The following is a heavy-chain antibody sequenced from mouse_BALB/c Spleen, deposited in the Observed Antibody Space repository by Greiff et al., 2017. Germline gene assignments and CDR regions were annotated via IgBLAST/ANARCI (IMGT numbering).Heavy chain of an antibody. J-gene: IGHJ3*01. V-gene: IGHV1-54*01. Sequence: QVHVKQSGAELVRPGTSVKVSCKASGYAFTNYLIEWVKQRPGQGLEWIGVINPGSGGTNYNEKFKGKATLTADKSSSTAYMQLSSLTSDDSAVYFCARGEIYDGPWFAYWGQGTLVTVSA. CDR2: INPGSGGT. D-gene: IGHD2-3*01. CDR3: ARGEIYDGPWFAY. CDR1: GYAFTNYL.